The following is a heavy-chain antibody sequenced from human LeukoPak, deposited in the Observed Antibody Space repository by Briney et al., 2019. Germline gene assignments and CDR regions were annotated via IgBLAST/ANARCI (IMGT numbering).Heavy chain of an antibody. V-gene: IGHV1-2*02. D-gene: IGHD3-10*01. Sequence: ASVKVSCKASGYTFTGYYMHWVRQAPGQGLEWMGWINPNSGGTNYAQKFQGRVTMTRDTSISTAYMELSRLRSDDTAVYYCARDLNYYGSGSHPYYYYYMDVWGKGTTVTISS. CDR1: GYTFTGYY. CDR2: INPNSGGT. CDR3: ARDLNYYGSGSHPYYYYYMDV. J-gene: IGHJ6*03.